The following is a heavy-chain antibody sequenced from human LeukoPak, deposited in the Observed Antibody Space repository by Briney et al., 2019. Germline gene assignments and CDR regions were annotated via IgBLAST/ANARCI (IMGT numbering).Heavy chain of an antibody. CDR1: GGSFSGYY. J-gene: IGHJ5*02. D-gene: IGHD6-13*01. Sequence: PSETLSLTCAVYGGSFSGYYWSWIRQPPGKGLEWIGEITHNGSTSYNPSLKGRVTISVDTSKNQFSLQLSSVTAADTAVYYCRRVAHSSSWYFFDPWGQGTLVTVSS. CDR3: RRVAHSSSWYFFDP. V-gene: IGHV4-34*01. CDR2: ITHNGST.